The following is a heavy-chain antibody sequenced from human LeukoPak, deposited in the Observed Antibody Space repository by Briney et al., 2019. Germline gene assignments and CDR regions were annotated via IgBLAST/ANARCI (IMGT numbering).Heavy chain of an antibody. CDR2: IYHSGST. CDR3: ARRENRGWFDL. J-gene: IGHJ5*02. V-gene: IGHV4-38-2*01. Sequence: SETLSLTCAVSGYSISSGYYWGWIRQPPGKGLEWIGSIYHSGSTYYNPSLKSRVTISVDTSKNQFSLKLSSVTAADTAVYYCARRENRGWFDLWGQGTLVTVSS. D-gene: IGHD3-10*01. CDR1: GYSISSGYY.